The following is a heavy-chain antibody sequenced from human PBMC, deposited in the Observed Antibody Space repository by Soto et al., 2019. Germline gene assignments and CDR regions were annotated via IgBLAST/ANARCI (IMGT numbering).Heavy chain of an antibody. CDR2: IIPIFGTA. CDR3: AREGVDYYYGMDV. Sequence: SSVKVSCKASGGTFSSYAISWVRQAPGQGLEWMGGIIPIFGTANYAQKFQGRVTITADESTSTAYMELSRLRSEDTAVYYCAREGVDYYYGMDVWGQGTTVTVSS. CDR1: GGTFSSYA. V-gene: IGHV1-69*13. J-gene: IGHJ6*02.